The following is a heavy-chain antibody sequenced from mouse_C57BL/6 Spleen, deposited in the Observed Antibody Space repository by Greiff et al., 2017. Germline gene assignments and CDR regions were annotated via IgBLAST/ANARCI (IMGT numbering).Heavy chain of an antibody. Sequence: EVQVVESGGGLVQPGGSLKLSCAASGFTFSDYYMYWVRQTPEKRLEWVAYISNGGGSTYYPDTVKGRFTISRDDAKNTLYLQMSRLKSEDTAMYYCARPNDGYYLCCFDYWGQGTTLTVSS. CDR1: GFTFSDYY. CDR2: ISNGGGST. D-gene: IGHD2-3*01. J-gene: IGHJ2*01. CDR3: ARPNDGYYLCCFDY. V-gene: IGHV5-12*01.